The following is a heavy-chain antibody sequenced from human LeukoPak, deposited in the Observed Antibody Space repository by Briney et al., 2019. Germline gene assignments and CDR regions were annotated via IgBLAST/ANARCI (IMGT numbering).Heavy chain of an antibody. V-gene: IGHV1-18*01. CDR3: ARDTRAIVVVPAARNWFDP. CDR2: ISAYNGKT. D-gene: IGHD2-2*01. J-gene: IGHJ5*02. CDR1: GYTFTSYG. Sequence: GASVKVSCKASGYTFTSYGISWVRQAPGQGLEWMGWISAYNGKTNYAQKLQGRVTMTTDTSTSTAYMELRSLRSDDTAVYYCARDTRAIVVVPAARNWFDPWGQGTLVTVSS.